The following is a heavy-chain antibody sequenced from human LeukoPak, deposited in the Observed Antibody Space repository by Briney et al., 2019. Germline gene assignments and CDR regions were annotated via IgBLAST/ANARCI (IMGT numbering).Heavy chain of an antibody. J-gene: IGHJ3*02. V-gene: IGHV3-53*01. CDR2: IYSGGST. CDR3: ARGGCYLSAFDI. CDR1: GFTVSSNY. D-gene: IGHD1-26*01. Sequence: GGSLRLSCAASGFTVSSNYMSWVRQAPGKGLKWVSIIYSGGSTFYADSVKGRFTISRDNSKNTLYLQMNSLRAEDTAVYYCARGGCYLSAFDIWGQGTMVTVSS.